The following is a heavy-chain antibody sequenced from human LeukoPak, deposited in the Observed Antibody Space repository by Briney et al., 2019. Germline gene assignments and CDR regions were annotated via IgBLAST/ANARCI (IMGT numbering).Heavy chain of an antibody. J-gene: IGHJ4*02. V-gene: IGHV3-49*04. Sequence: PGGSLRLSCTASGFTFGDYAMSWVRQAPGKGLEWVGFIRSKAYGGTTEYAASVKGRFTISRDDSKSIAYLQMNSLKTEDTAVYYCTSAATDYYDFWSGYDYWGQGTLVTASS. CDR1: GFTFGDYA. CDR3: TSAATDYYDFWSGYDY. D-gene: IGHD3-3*01. CDR2: IRSKAYGGTT.